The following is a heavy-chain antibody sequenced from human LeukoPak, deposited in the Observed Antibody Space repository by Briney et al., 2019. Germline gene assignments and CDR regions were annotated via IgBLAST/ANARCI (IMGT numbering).Heavy chain of an antibody. CDR1: VFTFSSYW. CDR3: ARASTTVPNLLDY. D-gene: IGHD4-17*01. Sequence: GGSLRLSCAASVFTFSSYWIHWVRQTPGKGLVWVSRIKGDGSDTLYADSVKGRFTISRDNSKNTLYLQTSSLGVDDTAVYYCARASTTVPNLLDYWGQGALVSVSS. J-gene: IGHJ4*02. CDR2: IKGDGSDT. V-gene: IGHV3-74*01.